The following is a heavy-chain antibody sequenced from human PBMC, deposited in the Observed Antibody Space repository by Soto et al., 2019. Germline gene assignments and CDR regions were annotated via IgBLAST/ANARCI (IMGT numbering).Heavy chain of an antibody. J-gene: IGHJ4*02. Sequence: SETLSLTCTVSGGSISSSSYYWGWIRQPPGKGLEWIGSIYHSGSTYYNPSLKSRVTISVDRSKNQFSLKLSSVTAADTAVYYCARGPYDSSGYYYAHAFDYWGQGTLVTVSS. D-gene: IGHD3-22*01. CDR2: IYHSGST. V-gene: IGHV4-39*07. CDR3: ARGPYDSSGYYYAHAFDY. CDR1: GGSISSSSYY.